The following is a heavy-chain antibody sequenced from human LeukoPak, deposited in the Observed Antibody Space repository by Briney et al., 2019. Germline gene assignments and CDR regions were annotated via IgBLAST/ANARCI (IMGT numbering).Heavy chain of an antibody. CDR2: ISAYNGNT. Sequence: ASVKVSCKASGYTFTSYGISWVRQAPGQGLEWMGWISAYNGNTNYAQKLQGRVTMTTVTSTSTAYMELRSLRSDDTAVYYCAREMGITMVRGVDFDYWGQGTLVTVSS. J-gene: IGHJ4*02. CDR3: AREMGITMVRGVDFDY. D-gene: IGHD3-10*01. V-gene: IGHV1-18*01. CDR1: GYTFTSYG.